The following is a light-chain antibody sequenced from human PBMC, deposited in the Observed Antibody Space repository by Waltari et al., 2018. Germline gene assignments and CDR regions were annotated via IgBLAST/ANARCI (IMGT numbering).Light chain of an antibody. J-gene: IGKJ1*01. Sequence: EIVLTQSPGTLSLSPGERATLSCRASQSVSSNYLAWYQQKPGQAPRLLLDGASSRATGIPDRFSGSGSGTDFTLTISRLEPEDFAVYYCQQYGSSPRTFGQGTEVEIK. CDR2: GAS. V-gene: IGKV3-20*01. CDR1: QSVSSNY. CDR3: QQYGSSPRT.